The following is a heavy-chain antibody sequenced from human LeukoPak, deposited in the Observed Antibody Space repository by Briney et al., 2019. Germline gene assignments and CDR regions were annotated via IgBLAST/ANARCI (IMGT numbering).Heavy chain of an antibody. Sequence: SETLSLTCTVSGGSISSYYWSWIRQPPGKGLEWIGSIYYSGSTYYNPSLKSRVTISVDTSKNQFSLKLSSVTAADTAVYYCARVEASEYYYDSSGYQGAFDIWGQGTMVTVSS. J-gene: IGHJ3*02. D-gene: IGHD3-22*01. CDR1: GGSISSYY. CDR2: IYYSGST. CDR3: ARVEASEYYYDSSGYQGAFDI. V-gene: IGHV4-59*12.